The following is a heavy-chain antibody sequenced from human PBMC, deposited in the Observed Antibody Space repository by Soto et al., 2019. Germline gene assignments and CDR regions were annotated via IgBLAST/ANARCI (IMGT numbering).Heavy chain of an antibody. CDR3: AREYPYSSGLAKDFDY. D-gene: IGHD6-19*01. CDR1: GFTVSSNY. Sequence: EVQLVESGGGLIQPGGSLRLSCAASGFTVSSNYMSWVRQAPGKGLEWVSVIYIDGTTYNADSVRGRFTISRDNSKNTRYLQMNSRRAEDEAVYYCAREYPYSSGLAKDFDYWGLGSLVTVSS. V-gene: IGHV3-53*01. J-gene: IGHJ4*02. CDR2: IYIDGTT.